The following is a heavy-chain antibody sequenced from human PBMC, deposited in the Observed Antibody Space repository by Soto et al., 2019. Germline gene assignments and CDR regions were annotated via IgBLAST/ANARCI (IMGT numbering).Heavy chain of an antibody. J-gene: IGHJ4*02. Sequence: ASETLSLTCAVSGGSISSGGYSWSWIRQPPGKGLEWIGYIYHSGSTYYNPSLKSRVTISVDRSKNQFSLKLSSVTAADTAVYYCARGYSYGFPIYPHWGQGTLVTVSS. CDR1: GGSISSGGYS. D-gene: IGHD5-18*01. V-gene: IGHV4-30-2*01. CDR2: IYHSGST. CDR3: ARGYSYGFPIYPH.